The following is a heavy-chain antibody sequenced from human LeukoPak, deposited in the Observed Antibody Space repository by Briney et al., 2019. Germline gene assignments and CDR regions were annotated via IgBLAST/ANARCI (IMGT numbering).Heavy chain of an antibody. CDR2: IIPIFGIA. CDR3: AREHGGNPYFDY. J-gene: IGHJ4*02. D-gene: IGHD4-23*01. V-gene: IGHV1-69*04. Sequence: SVKVSCKASGGTFSSYAIRWVRQAPGQGLEWMGRIIPIFGIANYAQKFQGRVTITADKSTSTAYMELSSLRSEDTAVYYCAREHGGNPYFDYWGQGTLVTVSS. CDR1: GGTFSSYA.